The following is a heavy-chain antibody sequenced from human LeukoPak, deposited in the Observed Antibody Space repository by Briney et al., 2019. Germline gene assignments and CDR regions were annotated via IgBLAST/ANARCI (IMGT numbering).Heavy chain of an antibody. CDR3: AKRGVVIRVILVGFHKEAYYFDF. CDR2: ISDSGGRT. D-gene: IGHD3-22*01. V-gene: IGHV3-23*01. Sequence: PGGSLRLSCAASGFTLSSYAMSWVRQAPGKGLEWVAGISDSGGRTNYADSVKGRFTISRDNPKNTLYLQMNSLRAEDTAVYFCAKRGVVIRVILVGFHKEAYYFDFWGQGALVTVSS. CDR1: GFTLSSYA. J-gene: IGHJ4*02.